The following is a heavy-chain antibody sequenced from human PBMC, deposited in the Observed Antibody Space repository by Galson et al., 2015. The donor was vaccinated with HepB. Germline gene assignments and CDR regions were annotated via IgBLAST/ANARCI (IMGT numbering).Heavy chain of an antibody. CDR1: GYSFSNYW. Sequence: QSGAEVKKPGESLKISCKGSGYSFSNYWIGWVRQMPGKGLEWMGIIYPGDSDTRYRPSFQGQVTISADKSITNAYLQWSGLKASDTAIDYCARRKSGLGYFDLWGRGTLITVSS. J-gene: IGHJ2*01. D-gene: IGHD5-12*01. V-gene: IGHV5-51*01. CDR2: IYPGDSDT. CDR3: ARRKSGLGYFDL.